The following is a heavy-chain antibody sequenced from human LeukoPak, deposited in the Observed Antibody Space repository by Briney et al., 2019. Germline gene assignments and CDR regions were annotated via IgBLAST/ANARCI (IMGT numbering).Heavy chain of an antibody. CDR3: ASYTSANSRPFGT. CDR2: IKIKVDGGTV. V-gene: IGHV3-15*01. CDR1: RLTFCNTW. Sequence: GSPRLSSAHSRLTFCNTWMNCVCQAPQKGVWRVGRIKIKVDGGTVAYAAPVKGRFIISRDESKNTFYLRMSSLQMDDTATYFCASYTSANSRPFGTWGPGTPVTVSS. J-gene: IGHJ5*02. D-gene: IGHD3-22*01.